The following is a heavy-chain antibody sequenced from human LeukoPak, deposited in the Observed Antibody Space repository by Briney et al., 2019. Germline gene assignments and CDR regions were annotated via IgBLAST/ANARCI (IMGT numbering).Heavy chain of an antibody. Sequence: GGSLRLSCAASGFTFSSYWMSWVRQAPGEGLEWVAVIGHDGTTKDYGGSVRGRFTISTDISKNTLYLQISSLRAEDTAVYYCARDLGGSPFDLWGRGTVVTVSS. J-gene: IGHJ3*01. CDR2: IGHDGTTK. V-gene: IGHV3-33*08. CDR1: GFTFSSYW. D-gene: IGHD3-10*01. CDR3: ARDLGGSPFDL.